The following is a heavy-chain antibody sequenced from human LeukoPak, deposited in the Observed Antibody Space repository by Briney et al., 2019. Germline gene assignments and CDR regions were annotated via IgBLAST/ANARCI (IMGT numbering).Heavy chain of an antibody. V-gene: IGHV1-18*01. CDR1: GYTFTNYG. D-gene: IGHD2-2*01. Sequence: ASVKVSCKASGYTFTNYGISWVRQAPGQGLEWMGWISGYNGNTYYAQKVQGRVTMATDTSTSTAYMELRSLTSDDTAVYYCARAGYCSGISCRNWFDPWGQGTLVIVSS. CDR3: ARAGYCSGISCRNWFDP. J-gene: IGHJ5*02. CDR2: ISGYNGNT.